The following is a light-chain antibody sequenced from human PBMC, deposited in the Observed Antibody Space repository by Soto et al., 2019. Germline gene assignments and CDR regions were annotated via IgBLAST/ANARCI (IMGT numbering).Light chain of an antibody. J-gene: IGLJ2*01. Sequence: QGVLGQPPPGSGAPGQKGTLSCSGKSSNKGKKYVSWYQQLPGTAPKLLIYENNKRPSGIPDRFSGSKSGTSATLGITGLQTGDEADYYCGTWDSSLSGGVFGGGTKVTV. CDR2: ENN. V-gene: IGLV1-51*02. CDR3: GTWDSSLSGGV. CDR1: SSNKGKKY.